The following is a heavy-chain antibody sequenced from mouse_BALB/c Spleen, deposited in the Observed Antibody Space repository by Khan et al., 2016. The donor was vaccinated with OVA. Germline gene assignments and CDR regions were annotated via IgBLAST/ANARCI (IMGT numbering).Heavy chain of an antibody. Sequence: QVQLKESGPGLVAPSQSLSITCTVSGFSLTSYGVSWVRQPPGKGLEWLGAIWGDGSTNYHSALKSRLSISKDNSKSQVFLQLNSLQTDDTATYYCGKQNHGTLYAVDYWGQGTSVTVSS. V-gene: IGHV2-3*01. CDR2: IWGDGST. CDR3: GKQNHGTLYAVDY. D-gene: IGHD2-1*01. CDR1: GFSLTSYG. J-gene: IGHJ4*01.